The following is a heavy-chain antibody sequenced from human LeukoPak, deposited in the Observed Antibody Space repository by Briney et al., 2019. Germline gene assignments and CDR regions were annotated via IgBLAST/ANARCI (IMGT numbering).Heavy chain of an antibody. J-gene: IGHJ6*03. CDR3: ASPNPVMSAYYYYYYYMDV. CDR1: GGTFSSYA. Sequence: ASVKVSCKASGGTFSSYAISWVRQAPGQGLEWMGGIIPIFGTANYAQKFQGRVTITADKSTSTAYMELSSLRSEDTAVYYCASPNPVMSAYYYYYYYMDVWGKGTTVTVSS. V-gene: IGHV1-69*06. D-gene: IGHD3-16*01. CDR2: IIPIFGTA.